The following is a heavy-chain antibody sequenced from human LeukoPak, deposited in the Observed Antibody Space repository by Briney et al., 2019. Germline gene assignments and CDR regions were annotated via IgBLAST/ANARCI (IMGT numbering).Heavy chain of an antibody. V-gene: IGHV3-23*01. CDR2: ISGSGGGT. D-gene: IGHD3-3*01. J-gene: IGHJ4*02. CDR3: AKSVGVVRFLERAEEAPPHYFDY. CDR1: GFTFTTYA. Sequence: PGGSLRLSCAASGFTFTTYAMSWVRQAPGKGLEWVSTISGSGGGTYYADSVKGRFTISRDNSKNTLYLQMNSLRAEDTAVYYCAKSVGVVRFLERAEEAPPHYFDYWGQGTLVTVSS.